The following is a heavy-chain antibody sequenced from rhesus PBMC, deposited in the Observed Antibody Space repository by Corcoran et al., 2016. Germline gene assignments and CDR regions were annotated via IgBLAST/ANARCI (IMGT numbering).Heavy chain of an antibody. CDR3: ARHSSSYFDY. V-gene: IGHV4S11*01. J-gene: IGHJ4*01. D-gene: IGHD6-19*01. Sequence: QVQLQESGPGLVKPSETLSLTCAVSGGSISSSYWRWIRQAPGKGLEGLGYLYVSVSRTNYNPSLKSRVTLSGDTSKNQLSLKLSSVTAADTAVYYCARHSSSYFDYWGQGVLVTVSS. CDR2: LYVSVSRT. CDR1: GGSISSSY.